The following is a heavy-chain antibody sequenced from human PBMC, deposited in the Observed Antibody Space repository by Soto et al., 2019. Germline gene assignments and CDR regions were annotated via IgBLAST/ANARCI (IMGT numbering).Heavy chain of an antibody. Sequence: SETLSLTCAVYGGSFSGYYWSWIRQPPGKGLEWIGEINHSGSTNYNPSLKSRVTISVDTSKNQFSLKLSSVTAADTAVYYCARQGYGDYHEFDYWGQGTLVTVSS. V-gene: IGHV4-34*01. D-gene: IGHD4-17*01. CDR2: INHSGST. J-gene: IGHJ4*02. CDR3: ARQGYGDYHEFDY. CDR1: GGSFSGYY.